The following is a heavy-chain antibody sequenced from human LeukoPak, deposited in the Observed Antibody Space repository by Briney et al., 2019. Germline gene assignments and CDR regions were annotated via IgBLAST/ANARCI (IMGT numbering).Heavy chain of an antibody. CDR2: ISGSGGST. CDR3: AKDQRRRGEYCSSTSCYTDY. Sequence: PGGSLRLSCAASGFTFSSYGMSWARQAPGKGLEWVSAISGSGGSTYYADSVKGRFTISRDNSKNTLYLQMNSLRAEDTAVYYCAKDQRRRGEYCSSTSCYTDYWGQGTLVTVSS. J-gene: IGHJ4*02. D-gene: IGHD2-2*02. V-gene: IGHV3-23*01. CDR1: GFTFSSYG.